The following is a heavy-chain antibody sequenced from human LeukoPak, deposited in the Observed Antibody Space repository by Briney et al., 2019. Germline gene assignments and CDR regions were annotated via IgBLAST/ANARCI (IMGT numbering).Heavy chain of an antibody. CDR3: ARASSNCGGDCYYFDY. Sequence: VASVKVSCKASGYTFTSYDINWVRQAPGQGLEWMGIINPSGGSTSYAQKFQGRVTMTRDTSTSTVYMELSSLRSEDTAVYYCARASSNCGGDCYYFDYWGQGTLVTVSS. CDR1: GYTFTSYD. V-gene: IGHV1-46*03. D-gene: IGHD2-21*02. CDR2: INPSGGST. J-gene: IGHJ4*02.